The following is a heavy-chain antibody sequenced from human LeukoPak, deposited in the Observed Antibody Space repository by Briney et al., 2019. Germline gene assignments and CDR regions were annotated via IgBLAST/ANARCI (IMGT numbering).Heavy chain of an antibody. J-gene: IGHJ4*02. CDR2: FSGSGGST. CDR3: ARAHNWKYGTFDY. CDR1: GFTFSSYA. Sequence: PGGSLRLSCAASGFTFSSYAMSWVRQAPGKGLQWVSTFSGSGGSTYYADSVKGRFTISRDNSKNTLYLQMNSLRAEDTAVYYCARAHNWKYGTFDYWGQGTLVTVSS. D-gene: IGHD1-7*01. V-gene: IGHV3-23*01.